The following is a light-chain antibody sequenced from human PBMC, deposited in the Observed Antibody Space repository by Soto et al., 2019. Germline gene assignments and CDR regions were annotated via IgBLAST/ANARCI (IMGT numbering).Light chain of an antibody. CDR2: GAS. CDR3: QQRSNFT. V-gene: IGKV3-11*01. Sequence: EIVLTQSPGTLSLSPGERATLSCRASQSVSSYLAWYQQKPGQAPRLLIYGASTRATGIPARFSGSGSGTDFTLTISSLEPEDFAVYYCQQRSNFTFGQGTLLEIK. CDR1: QSVSSY. J-gene: IGKJ5*01.